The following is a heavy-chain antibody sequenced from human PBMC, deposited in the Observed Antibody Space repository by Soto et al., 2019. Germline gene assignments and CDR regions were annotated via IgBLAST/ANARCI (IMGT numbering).Heavy chain of an antibody. Sequence: SETLSLTCSVSGGSISSYYWSWIRQPPGKGLEWIGYIYYSGTTDYSPSLKSRITISVDTSKNQFSLKLSSVTAADSAIYYCARKSGGYYYYGMDVGGQGTTVTVSS. CDR1: GGSISSYY. D-gene: IGHD1-26*01. J-gene: IGHJ6*02. CDR3: ARKSGGYYYYGMDV. CDR2: IYYSGTT. V-gene: IGHV4-59*08.